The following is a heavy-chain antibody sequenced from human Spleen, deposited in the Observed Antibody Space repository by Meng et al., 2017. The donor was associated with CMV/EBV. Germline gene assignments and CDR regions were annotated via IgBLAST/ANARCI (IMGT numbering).Heavy chain of an antibody. J-gene: IGHJ4*02. Sequence: GPFGSYAISWVRQAPGQGLEWMGGIIPIFGTANYAQKFQGRVTITTDESTSTAYMELSSLRSEDTAVYYCARSYRGSSGWYSNRFDYWGQGTLVTVSS. V-gene: IGHV1-69*05. CDR1: GPFGSYA. CDR2: IIPIFGTA. CDR3: ARSYRGSSGWYSNRFDY. D-gene: IGHD6-19*01.